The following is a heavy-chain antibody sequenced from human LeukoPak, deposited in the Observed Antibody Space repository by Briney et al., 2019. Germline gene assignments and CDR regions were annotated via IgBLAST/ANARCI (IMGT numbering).Heavy chain of an antibody. V-gene: IGHV1-2*02. CDR1: GYTFTGYY. Sequence: ASVKVSCKASGYTFTGYYMHWVRQAPGQGLEWMGWINPNSGSTNYAQKFQGRVTMTRDTSISTAFMDLSRLRSDDTAVYYCARRGNYGDYFDYWGQGTLVTISS. CDR3: ARRGNYGDYFDY. J-gene: IGHJ4*02. CDR2: INPNSGST. D-gene: IGHD4-17*01.